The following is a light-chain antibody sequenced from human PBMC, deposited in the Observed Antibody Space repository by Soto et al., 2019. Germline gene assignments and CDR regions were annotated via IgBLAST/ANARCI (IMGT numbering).Light chain of an antibody. CDR1: SSDVGGYNY. CDR2: EVS. Sequence: QSALTQPPSASGSPGQSVTISCTGTSSDVGGYNYVSWYQQHPGKAPKLMIYEVSKRPSGVPDRFSGSKSGNTASLTVSGLQAEAEADYYCSSYAGSLYVFGTGPKLTVL. CDR3: SSYAGSLYV. J-gene: IGLJ1*01. V-gene: IGLV2-8*01.